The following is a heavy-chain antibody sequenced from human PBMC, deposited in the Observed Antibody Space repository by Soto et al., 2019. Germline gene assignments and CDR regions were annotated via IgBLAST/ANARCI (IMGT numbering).Heavy chain of an antibody. Sequence: ASVKVSCKASGYTFTSYGISWVRQAPGQGLEWMGWISAYNGNTNYAQKLQGRVTMTTDTSTSTAYMELRSLRSDDTAVYYCARTFSKVIFGVVPHWFYPWGQGTLVTVSS. CDR3: ARTFSKVIFGVVPHWFYP. V-gene: IGHV1-18*01. CDR1: GYTFTSYG. D-gene: IGHD3-3*01. CDR2: ISAYNGNT. J-gene: IGHJ5*02.